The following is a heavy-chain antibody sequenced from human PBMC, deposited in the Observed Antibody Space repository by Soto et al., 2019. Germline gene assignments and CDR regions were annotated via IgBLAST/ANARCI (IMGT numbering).Heavy chain of an antibody. J-gene: IGHJ4*02. CDR3: AREPPETPPDY. CDR1: GYTFSDYG. V-gene: IGHV1-18*01. Sequence: QVQLVQSGADVKKPGASVKVSCKASGYTFSDYGVSWVRQAPGQGLEWMGWISSKNENTNFAQKFRGRVTMTTDPSTSTVYMELRSLRPDDTAVYYCAREPPETPPDYWGQGTLVTVSS. CDR2: ISSKNENT.